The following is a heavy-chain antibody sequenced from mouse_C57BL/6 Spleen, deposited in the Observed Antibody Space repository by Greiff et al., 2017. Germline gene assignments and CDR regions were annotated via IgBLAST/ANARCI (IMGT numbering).Heavy chain of an antibody. V-gene: IGHV1-4*01. D-gene: IGHD1-1*02. CDR3: ARDGGGDYAMDY. Sequence: QVQLQQSGAELARPGASVKMSCKASGYTFTSYTMHWVKQRPGQGLEWIGYINPSSGYTKYNQKFKDKATLTADKSSSTAYMRLSSLTSEDSAVYYCARDGGGDYAMDYWGQGTSVTVSS. CDR2: INPSSGYT. J-gene: IGHJ4*01. CDR1: GYTFTSYT.